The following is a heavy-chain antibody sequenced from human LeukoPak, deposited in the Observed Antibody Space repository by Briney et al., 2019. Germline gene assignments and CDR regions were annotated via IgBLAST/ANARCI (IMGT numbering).Heavy chain of an antibody. D-gene: IGHD1-14*01. CDR3: AKATGYLL. Sequence: GGSLRLSCAASGFTFSSYWMSWVRQAPGRGLEWVAYIKQDVTEKYYVDSVKGRFSISRDNAKNSLYLQMNSLRAEDTAVYYCAKATGYLLWGQGTLVTVSS. V-gene: IGHV3-7*03. CDR1: GFTFSSYW. CDR2: IKQDVTEK. J-gene: IGHJ4*02.